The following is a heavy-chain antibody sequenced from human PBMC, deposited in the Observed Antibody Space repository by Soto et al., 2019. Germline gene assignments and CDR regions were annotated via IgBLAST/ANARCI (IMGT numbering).Heavy chain of an antibody. V-gene: IGHV4-61*01. Sequence: QVQLQESGPGLVKPSETLSLTCTVSGGFVGSGSYFWSWIRQPPGKGQEWIGYIYYTESSNFNPALNSRVSMSIDTSKNQFSLRLSSVTAADTAIYYCARRPKVPFGFDFWGQGALVTVSS. CDR3: ARRPKVPFGFDF. J-gene: IGHJ4*02. CDR1: GGFVGSGSYF. CDR2: IYYTESS. D-gene: IGHD3-10*01.